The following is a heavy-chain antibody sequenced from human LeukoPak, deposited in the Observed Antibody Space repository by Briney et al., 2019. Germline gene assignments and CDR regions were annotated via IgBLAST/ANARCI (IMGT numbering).Heavy chain of an antibody. V-gene: IGHV4-4*07. CDR3: ARSSDILTGPYYYYYYMDV. Sequence: PSETLSLTCTVSGGSISSYYWSWIRQPAGKGLEWIGRIYTSGSTNYNPSLKSRVTTSVDTSKNQFSLKLSSVTAADTAVYYCARSSDILTGPYYYYYYMDVWGKGTTVTISS. J-gene: IGHJ6*03. CDR1: GGSISSYY. D-gene: IGHD3-9*01. CDR2: IYTSGST.